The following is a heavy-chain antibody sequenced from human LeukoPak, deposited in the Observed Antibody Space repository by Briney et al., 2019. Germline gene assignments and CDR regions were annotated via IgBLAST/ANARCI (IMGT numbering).Heavy chain of an antibody. Sequence: GGSLRLSCAASGFTFSSYSMNWVRQAPGKGLEWVSSISSSSSYIYYADSVKGRFTISRDNAKNSLYLQMNNLRAEDTAVYYCAGDPITMVRGVIIPWGQGTLVTVSS. CDR1: GFTFSSYS. V-gene: IGHV3-21*01. J-gene: IGHJ4*02. CDR2: ISSSSSYI. D-gene: IGHD3-10*01. CDR3: AGDPITMVRGVIIP.